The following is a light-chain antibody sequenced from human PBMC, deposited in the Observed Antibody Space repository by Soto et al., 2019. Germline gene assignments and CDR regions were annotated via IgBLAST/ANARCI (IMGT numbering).Light chain of an antibody. CDR2: KAS. J-gene: IGKJ1*01. CDR3: QQYNNYWT. CDR1: QSISTW. V-gene: IGKV1-5*03. Sequence: DIQMTQYPSTLSASVGDRVNITCRASQSISTWLAWYQQKPGKAPKLLIYKASSLESGVPSRFSGSGSGTEFTLTISSLQPDDFATYYCQQYNNYWTFGQGTKVDIK.